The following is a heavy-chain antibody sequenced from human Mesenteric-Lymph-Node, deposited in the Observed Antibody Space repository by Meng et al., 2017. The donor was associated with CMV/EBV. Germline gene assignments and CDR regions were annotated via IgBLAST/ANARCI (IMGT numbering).Heavy chain of an antibody. J-gene: IGHJ4*02. Sequence: CKASGYTFTSYDINWVRQASGQGLEWMGWTNPNNGNTGYAQKFQGGVTMTADTSTDTAYMELRSLRSDDTAVYFCARDRNYGSGGRDLWGQGTLVTVSS. D-gene: IGHD3-10*01. V-gene: IGHV1-8*01. CDR2: TNPNNGNT. CDR1: GYTFTSYD. CDR3: ARDRNYGSGGRDL.